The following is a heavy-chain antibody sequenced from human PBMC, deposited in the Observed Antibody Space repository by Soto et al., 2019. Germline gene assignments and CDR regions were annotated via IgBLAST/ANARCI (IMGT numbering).Heavy chain of an antibody. D-gene: IGHD3-10*01. CDR2: ISGGGDTT. J-gene: IGHJ4*02. CDR1: GFTFNNYA. CDR3: AKGRGGSGSLTPLVDF. Sequence: EVQLLESGGGLVQPGGSLRLSCAASGFTFNNYAMTWVRQAPGKGLEWVSAISGGGDTTSYADSVKGRFTVSRAGSKNTLYLQMSSLRAEDTALYYCAKGRGGSGSLTPLVDFWGQGTLVTVSS. V-gene: IGHV3-23*01.